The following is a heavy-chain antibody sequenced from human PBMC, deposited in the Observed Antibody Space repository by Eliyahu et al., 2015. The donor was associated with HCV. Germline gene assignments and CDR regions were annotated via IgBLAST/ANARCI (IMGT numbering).Heavy chain of an antibody. CDR1: AGSISTXTAY. D-gene: IGHD5-18*01. CDR2: IHYSGSP. CDR3: ASRLVSSGYSYAF. J-gene: IGHJ4*02. Sequence: HLQLQESGPGLVKPSETLSLXCAVXAGSISTXTAYWGWIRQPPGKGLEWIGGIHYSGSPNYNPSLMSRVTISVDVSKNHFSLKLSSVTAADTAVYYCASRLVSSGYSYAFWGQGTLVAVSS. V-gene: IGHV4-39*07.